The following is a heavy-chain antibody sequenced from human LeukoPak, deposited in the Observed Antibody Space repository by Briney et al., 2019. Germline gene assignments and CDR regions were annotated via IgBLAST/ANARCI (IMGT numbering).Heavy chain of an antibody. CDR2: IWYDGSNK. D-gene: IGHD2-2*01. J-gene: IGHJ4*02. CDR1: GFTFSSYG. V-gene: IGHV3-33*01. Sequence: GRSLRLSCAASGFTFSSYGMHWVRQAPGKGLEWVAVIWYDGSNKYYADSVKGRFTISRDNSKNTLYLQMYSLRAEDTAVYYCASSGYQSLQFDYWGQGTLVTVSS. CDR3: ASSGYQSLQFDY.